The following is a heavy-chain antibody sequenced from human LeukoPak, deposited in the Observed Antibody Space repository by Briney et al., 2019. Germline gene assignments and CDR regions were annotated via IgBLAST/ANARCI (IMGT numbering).Heavy chain of an antibody. CDR1: GFTFSSYW. Sequence: GGSLRLSCAASGFTFSSYWMSWVRQAPGKGLEWVANIKQDGSEKYYVDSVKGRFTISRDNAKNSLYLQMNSLRAEDTAVYYCARDSNLNPAYYYDSSGYSTFEGLGYWGQGTLVTVSS. CDR3: ARDSNLNPAYYYDSSGYSTFEGLGY. J-gene: IGHJ4*02. V-gene: IGHV3-7*01. CDR2: IKQDGSEK. D-gene: IGHD3-22*01.